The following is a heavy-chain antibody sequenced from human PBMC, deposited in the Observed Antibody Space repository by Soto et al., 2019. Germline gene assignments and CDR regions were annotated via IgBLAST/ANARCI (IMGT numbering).Heavy chain of an antibody. V-gene: IGHV1-8*01. CDR2: MDPSSGDT. CDR3: ARPGGIFWGVIL. J-gene: IGHJ4*02. CDR1: GYTFTSYD. Sequence: QVQLVQSGAEVKKPGASVKVSCKASGYTFTSYDINWVRQATGQGLERMGWMDPSSGDTGFAQRFQDRVSMTRNTSISTAYLELSSPRSEDTAVYYCARPGGIFWGVILWGQGTLVTVSS. D-gene: IGHD3-3*01.